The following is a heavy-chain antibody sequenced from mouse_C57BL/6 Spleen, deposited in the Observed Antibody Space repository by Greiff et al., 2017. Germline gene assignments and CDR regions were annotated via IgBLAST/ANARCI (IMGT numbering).Heavy chain of an antibody. Sequence: EVKLQESGPGLVKPSQSLSLTCSVTGYSITSGYYWNWIRQFPGNKLEWMGYISYDGSNNYNPSLKNRISITRDTSKNQFFLKLNSVTTEDTATYYCASYDYDWTRYFDVWGTGTTVTVSS. CDR2: ISYDGSN. J-gene: IGHJ1*03. CDR3: ASYDYDWTRYFDV. D-gene: IGHD2-4*01. CDR1: GYSITSGYY. V-gene: IGHV3-6*01.